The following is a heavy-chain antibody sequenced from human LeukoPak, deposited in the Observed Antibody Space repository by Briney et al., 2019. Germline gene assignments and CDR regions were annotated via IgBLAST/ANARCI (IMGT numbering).Heavy chain of an antibody. Sequence: GASMKVSCKASGYTFTGSFMHWVRQAPGQGLEWMGWINPNSGVTNYAQRFQGRVTMTRDTPISTAYMELSSLRSDDTAVYYCAREAIFRGVITGYDYWGQGTLVTVSS. CDR3: AREAIFRGVITGYDY. J-gene: IGHJ4*02. CDR2: INPNSGVT. CDR1: GYTFTGSF. D-gene: IGHD3-10*01. V-gene: IGHV1-2*02.